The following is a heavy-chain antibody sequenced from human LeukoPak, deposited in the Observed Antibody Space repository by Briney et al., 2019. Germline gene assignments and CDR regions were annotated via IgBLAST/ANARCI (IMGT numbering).Heavy chain of an antibody. CDR1: GGSLSSYY. CDR2: MYYSGKF. D-gene: IGHD4-17*01. J-gene: IGHJ3*02. Sequence: PSETLSLTCTVSGGSLSSYYWNWVRQPPGKGLEWIGYMYYSGKFNYNPSLKSRVTISVDTSENQFSLKLNSVTAADTAVYYCASYGDKQAFDIWGRGTMVTVSS. CDR3: ASYGDKQAFDI. V-gene: IGHV4-59*01.